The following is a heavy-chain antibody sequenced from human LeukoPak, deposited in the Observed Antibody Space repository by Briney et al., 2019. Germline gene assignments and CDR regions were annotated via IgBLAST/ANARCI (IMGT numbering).Heavy chain of an antibody. CDR2: ISTSGSTK. D-gene: IGHD3-10*02. V-gene: IGHV3-48*03. J-gene: IGHJ6*04. CDR1: GFTFSSFE. Sequence: GGSLRLSCAASGFTFSSFEMNWVRQAPGKGLEWLSHISTSGSTKYYANSVKGRFTISRDNAENSVYLQMSSLTAEDTGLYYCAELGITIIGGVWGKGTTVTISS. CDR3: AELGITIIGGV.